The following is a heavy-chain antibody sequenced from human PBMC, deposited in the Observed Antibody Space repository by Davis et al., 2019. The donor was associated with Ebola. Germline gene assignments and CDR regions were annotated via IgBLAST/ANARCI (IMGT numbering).Heavy chain of an antibody. CDR2: IYYSGST. D-gene: IGHD2-2*01. Sequence: PSETLSLTCTVSGGSVSSGSYYWSWIRQPPGKGLEWIGYIYYSGSTNYNPSLKSRVTISVDTSKNQFSLKLSSVTAADTAVYYCARERYCSSTSCYAFDIWGQGTMVTVSS. CDR3: ARERYCSSTSCYAFDI. CDR1: GGSVSSGSYY. V-gene: IGHV4-61*01. J-gene: IGHJ3*02.